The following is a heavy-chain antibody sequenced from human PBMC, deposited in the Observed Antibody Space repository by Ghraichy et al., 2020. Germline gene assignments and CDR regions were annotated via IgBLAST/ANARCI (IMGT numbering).Heavy chain of an antibody. J-gene: IGHJ4*02. V-gene: IGHV3-23*01. D-gene: IGHD1-26*01. CDR2: ISDSGGST. CDR3: AKTVGVTVAVDY. CDR1: GFAFSSDV. Sequence: GGSLRLSCAASGFAFSSDVMSWVRQAPGKGLEWVSGISDSGGSTYYADSVKGRFTISRDNSKNTLYLQMNSLRAEDTALYYCAKTVGVTVAVDYWGRGTLVTVSS.